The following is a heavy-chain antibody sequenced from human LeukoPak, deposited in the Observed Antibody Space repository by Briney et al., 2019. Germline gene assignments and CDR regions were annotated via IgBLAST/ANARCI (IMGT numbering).Heavy chain of an antibody. D-gene: IGHD3-22*01. Sequence: SETLSLTCTVSGGSISSYYWSWIRQPPGKGLEWIGYIYYSGTPNYNPSLKSRVTISVDTSKNQFSLKLSSVTAADTAVYYCARHVFRFNYYDSSGYYYGGVFDYWGQGTLVTVSS. V-gene: IGHV4-59*08. CDR2: IYYSGTP. J-gene: IGHJ4*02. CDR1: GGSISSYY. CDR3: ARHVFRFNYYDSSGYYYGGVFDY.